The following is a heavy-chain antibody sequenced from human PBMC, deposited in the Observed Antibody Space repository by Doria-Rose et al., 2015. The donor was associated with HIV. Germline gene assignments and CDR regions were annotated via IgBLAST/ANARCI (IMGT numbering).Heavy chain of an antibody. J-gene: IGHJ4*02. CDR1: GVSLSSPGMG. CDR3: ARIKSSRWYHKYYFDF. V-gene: IGHV2-26*01. D-gene: IGHD6-13*01. CDR2: IFSDDEV. Sequence: QITLKESGPVLVKPTETLTLTCTVSGVSLSSPGMGVSWIRQPPGKAPEWLANIFSDDEVSYKTSLKSRLTISRGTSKSQVVLTMTDMDPVDTATYYCARIKSSRWYHKYYFDFWGQGTLVIVSA.